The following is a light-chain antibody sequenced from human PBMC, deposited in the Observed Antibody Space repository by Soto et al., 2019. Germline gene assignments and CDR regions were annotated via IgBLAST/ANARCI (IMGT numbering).Light chain of an antibody. CDR3: QQRSSWQVT. Sequence: ENVLTQSPATLSLSPVEVATLSFRASQSINTYLAWYQQKPGQAPRLLIYDASKRATGIPARFSGSGSGTNFTLTISSLEPEDFAVYYCQQRSSWQVTFGQGTRLEIK. J-gene: IGKJ5*01. CDR2: DAS. V-gene: IGKV3D-11*02. CDR1: QSINTY.